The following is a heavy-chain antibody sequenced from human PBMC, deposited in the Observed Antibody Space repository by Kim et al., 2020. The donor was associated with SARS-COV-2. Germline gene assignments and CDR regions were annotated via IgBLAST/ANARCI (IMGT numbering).Heavy chain of an antibody. D-gene: IGHD3-22*01. CDR2: IKSKTDGGTT. J-gene: IGHJ6*02. CDR1: GFTFSNAW. CDR3: TTVFYFDSSGFALLPYYGMDV. Sequence: GGSLRLSCAASGFTFSNAWMSWVRQAPRKGLEWVGRIKSKTDGGTTDYAAPVKGRCTISRDDSKNTLYLQMNSLKTEDTAVYYCTTVFYFDSSGFALLPYYGMDVWGQGTTVTVSS. V-gene: IGHV3-15*01.